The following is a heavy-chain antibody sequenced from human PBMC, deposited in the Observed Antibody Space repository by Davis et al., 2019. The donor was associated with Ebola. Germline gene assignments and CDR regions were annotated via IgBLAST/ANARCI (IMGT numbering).Heavy chain of an antibody. CDR2: IKQDGSEK. CDR1: GFTFSSYW. J-gene: IGHJ6*02. Sequence: GESLKISCAASGFTFSSYWMSWVRQAPGKGLEWVANIKQDGSEKYYVDSVKGRFTISRDNAKNSLYLQMNSLRAEDTAVYYCARDGKTVYDRASPYYYGMDVWGQGTTVTVSS. D-gene: IGHD3-9*01. V-gene: IGHV3-7*01. CDR3: ARDGKTVYDRASPYYYGMDV.